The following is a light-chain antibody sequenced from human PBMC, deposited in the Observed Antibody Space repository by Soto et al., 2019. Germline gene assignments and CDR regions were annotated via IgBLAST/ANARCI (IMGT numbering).Light chain of an antibody. V-gene: IGKV3-20*01. CDR1: QSIGKSY. CDR2: GAS. J-gene: IGKJ4*01. Sequence: ETVLTQSPATVSLSPGEITTLSCRASQSIGKSYLAWFQHKPGQAPRLLIYGASTRATGIPGRFRGSGSGTDFTLTVSRLESEDFAVYYCQQYAESPLTFGGGTKVEIK. CDR3: QQYAESPLT.